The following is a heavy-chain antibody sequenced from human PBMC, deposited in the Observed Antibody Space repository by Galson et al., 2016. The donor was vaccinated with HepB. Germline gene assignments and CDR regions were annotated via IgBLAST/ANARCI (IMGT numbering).Heavy chain of an antibody. J-gene: IGHJ4*02. CDR3: ATSGSYGDFDY. CDR2: IYPGDSET. V-gene: IGHV5-51*01. D-gene: IGHD1-26*01. Sequence: QSGAEVKKSGESLQISCKASGYTFITKWLGWVRQMPGKGLEWMGIIYPGDSETSYSPSFQGQVTFSADKSISTAYLQWSSLKASDTAMYYCATSGSYGDFDYWGQGTLVIVSS. CDR1: GYTFITKW.